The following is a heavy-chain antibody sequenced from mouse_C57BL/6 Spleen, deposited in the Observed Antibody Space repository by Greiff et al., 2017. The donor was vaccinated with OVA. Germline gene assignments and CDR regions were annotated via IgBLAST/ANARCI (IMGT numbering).Heavy chain of an antibody. CDR1: GFTFSSYT. Sequence: EVQVVESGGGLVKPGGSLKLSCAASGFTFSSYTMSWVRQTPEKRLEWVATISGGGGNTYYPDSVKGRFTISRDNAKNTLYLKMSSLRSEDTALYYCARETSNYGAMDYWGQGTSVTVSS. CDR2: ISGGGGNT. V-gene: IGHV5-9*01. D-gene: IGHD2-5*01. CDR3: ARETSNYGAMDY. J-gene: IGHJ4*01.